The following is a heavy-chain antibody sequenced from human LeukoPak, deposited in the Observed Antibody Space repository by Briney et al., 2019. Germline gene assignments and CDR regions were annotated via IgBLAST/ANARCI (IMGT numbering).Heavy chain of an antibody. Sequence: ASVKVSCKASGYTFTGYYMRWVRQAPGQGLEWMGWINPNSGGTNYAQKFQGRVTMTRDTSISTAYMELSRLRSDDTAVYYCARGGGVVVPADENYYGMDVWGQGTTVTVSS. J-gene: IGHJ6*02. CDR2: INPNSGGT. D-gene: IGHD2-2*01. V-gene: IGHV1-2*02. CDR3: ARGGGVVVPADENYYGMDV. CDR1: GYTFTGYY.